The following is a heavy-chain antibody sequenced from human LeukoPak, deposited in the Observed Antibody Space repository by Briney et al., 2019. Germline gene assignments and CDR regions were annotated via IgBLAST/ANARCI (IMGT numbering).Heavy chain of an antibody. CDR2: VNPNGGST. V-gene: IGHV1-46*01. CDR1: GYTFTSYY. CDR3: ARGFMIPLGGGFDS. J-gene: IGHJ4*02. D-gene: IGHD3-16*01. Sequence: ASVKVSCKASGYTFTSYYMHWVRQAPGQGLEWMGVVNPNGGSTTYAQKFQGRVTMTRDRSTSTAYMEVSSLRSEDTAVYYCARGFMIPLGGGFDSWGQGTLVTVSS.